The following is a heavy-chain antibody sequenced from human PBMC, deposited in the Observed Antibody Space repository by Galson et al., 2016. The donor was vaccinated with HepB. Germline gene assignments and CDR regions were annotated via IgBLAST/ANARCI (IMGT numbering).Heavy chain of an antibody. J-gene: IGHJ6*04. Sequence: SLRLSCAASGFTFSNYAMHWVRQAPGKGLEWVAIISYNGSHKNYSDSVKGRFTISRDNAGNSLYLQMNTLRADDTAVYYCARASGGGYDWDYYYGMDVWGKGTTVTVSS. CDR3: ARASGGGYDWDYYYGMDV. CDR1: GFTFSNYA. D-gene: IGHD5-12*01. CDR2: ISYNGSHK. V-gene: IGHV3-30*04.